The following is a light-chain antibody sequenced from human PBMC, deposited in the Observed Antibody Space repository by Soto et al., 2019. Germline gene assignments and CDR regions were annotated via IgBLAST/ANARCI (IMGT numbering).Light chain of an antibody. CDR2: EVS. CDR1: SSDVGGYNY. J-gene: IGLJ1*01. CDR3: SSYTSSSTLV. Sequence: QSALTQPASVSGSPGQSITISFTGTSSDVGGYNYVSWYQQHPGKAPKLMIYEVSNRPSGVSTRFSGSKSGNTASLTISGLQAEDEADYYCSSYTSSSTLVFGTGTKLTVL. V-gene: IGLV2-14*01.